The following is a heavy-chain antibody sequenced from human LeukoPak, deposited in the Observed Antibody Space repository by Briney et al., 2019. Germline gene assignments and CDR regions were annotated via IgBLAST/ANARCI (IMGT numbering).Heavy chain of an antibody. Sequence: AGGSLRLSCAASGFTFSSYAMSWVRQAPGKGLEWVSAISGSGGSTYYADSVKGRFTISRDNSKNTLYLQMNSLRAEDTAVYYCAKPSAYCGGDCYSDYFDYWGQGTLVTVSS. CDR3: AKPSAYCGGDCYSDYFDY. V-gene: IGHV3-23*01. CDR1: GFTFSSYA. J-gene: IGHJ4*02. D-gene: IGHD2-21*02. CDR2: ISGSGGST.